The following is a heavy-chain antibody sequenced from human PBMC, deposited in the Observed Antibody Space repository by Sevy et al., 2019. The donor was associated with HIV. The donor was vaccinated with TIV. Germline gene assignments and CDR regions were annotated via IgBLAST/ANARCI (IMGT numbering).Heavy chain of an antibody. J-gene: IGHJ4*02. V-gene: IGHV1-18*01. CDR2: ISAYNGNT. Sequence: ASVKVSCKASGYTFTSYGISWVRQAPGQGLEWMGWISAYNGNTNYAQKLQGRVTMTTDTSTSTAYMELRSLRSDDTAVYYCASVKHLPDIAAAGPDYWGQGTLVTVSS. CDR1: GYTFTSYG. CDR3: ASVKHLPDIAAAGPDY. D-gene: IGHD6-13*01.